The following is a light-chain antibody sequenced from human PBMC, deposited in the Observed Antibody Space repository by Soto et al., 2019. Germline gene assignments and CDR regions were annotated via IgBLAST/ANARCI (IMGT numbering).Light chain of an antibody. CDR1: SSNIGAGYN. Sequence: QAVVTQPPSVSGAPGQRVTISCTGSSSNIGAGYNVHWYQQLPGTAPKLLIYGNSNRPSGVPDRFSGSKSGTSASLAITGLQAEDEADYYCQSYDSRVRVVFGGGTQLTVL. CDR2: GNS. V-gene: IGLV1-40*01. J-gene: IGLJ2*01. CDR3: QSYDSRVRVV.